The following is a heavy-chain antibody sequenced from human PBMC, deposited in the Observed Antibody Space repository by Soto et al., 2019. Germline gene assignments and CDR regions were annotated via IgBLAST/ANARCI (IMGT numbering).Heavy chain of an antibody. V-gene: IGHV3-33*01. CDR2: IRYDGSNK. D-gene: IGHD3-22*01. J-gene: IGHJ6*02. CDR1: GFTFSSYG. CDR3: ARGDSSGYYYPYYYYYGMDV. Sequence: QVQLVESGGGVVQPGRSLRLSCAASGFTFSSYGMHWVRQAPGKGLEWVAVIRYDGSNKYYADSVKGRFTISRDNSKNTLYLQMNSLRAEDTAVYYCARGDSSGYYYPYYYYYGMDVWGQGTTVTVSS.